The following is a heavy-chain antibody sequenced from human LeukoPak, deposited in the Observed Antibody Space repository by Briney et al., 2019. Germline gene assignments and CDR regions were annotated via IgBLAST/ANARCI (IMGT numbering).Heavy chain of an antibody. CDR2: LAYDGKTT. Sequence: GGSLRLPCAASGFTFSTYGTHWVRQAPGKGLEWVAVLAYDGKTTYYADSVKGRFTISRDNAKNSVYLQMNSLRAEDTAIYYCARGVGLAYYYYYMDVWGKGTTVSISS. CDR3: ARGVGLAYYYYYMDV. V-gene: IGHV3-30*03. J-gene: IGHJ6*03. CDR1: GFTFSTYG.